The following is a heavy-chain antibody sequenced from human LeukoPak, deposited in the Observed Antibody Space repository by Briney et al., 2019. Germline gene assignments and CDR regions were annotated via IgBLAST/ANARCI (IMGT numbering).Heavy chain of an antibody. CDR3: ARADVDTAMVYFDY. V-gene: IGHV4-59*01. CDR1: GDSISSYY. CDR2: IYYRGST. J-gene: IGHJ4*02. D-gene: IGHD5-18*01. Sequence: SETLSLTCTVSGDSISSYYWSWIRQPPGKGREWIGYIYYRGSTYYNPSLKSRVTISVDTSKNQFSLKLSSVTAADTAVYYCARADVDTAMVYFDYWGQGTLVTVSS.